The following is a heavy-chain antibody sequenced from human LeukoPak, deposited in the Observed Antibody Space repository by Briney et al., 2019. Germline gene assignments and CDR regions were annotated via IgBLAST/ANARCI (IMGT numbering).Heavy chain of an antibody. CDR3: ATAPYSGSYYDAFDI. CDR2: FDPEDGET. D-gene: IGHD1-26*01. V-gene: IGHV1-24*01. CDR1: GYTLTELS. J-gene: IGHJ3*02. Sequence: ASVKVSCKVSGYTLTELSMHWVRQAPGKGLEWMGGFDPEDGETIYAQKFQGRVTMTEDTSTGTAYMELSSLRSEDTAVYYCATAPYSGSYYDAFDIWGQGTMVTVSS.